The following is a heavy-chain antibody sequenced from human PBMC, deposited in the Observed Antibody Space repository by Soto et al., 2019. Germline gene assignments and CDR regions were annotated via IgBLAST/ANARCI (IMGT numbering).Heavy chain of an antibody. V-gene: IGHV3-30*03. D-gene: IGHD1-1*01. Sequence: HPGGSLRLSCAASGFTFSSYGMHWVRQAPGKGLEWVAVISYDGSNKYYADSVKGRFTISRDNSKNTLYLQMNSLRAEDTAVYYCAREFDDLVFDYWGQGTLVTVSS. CDR2: ISYDGSNK. CDR3: AREFDDLVFDY. J-gene: IGHJ4*02. CDR1: GFTFSSYG.